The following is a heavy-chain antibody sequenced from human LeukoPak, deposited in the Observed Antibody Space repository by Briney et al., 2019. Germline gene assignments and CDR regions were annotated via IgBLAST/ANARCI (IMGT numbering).Heavy chain of an antibody. Sequence: SETLSLTCAVYGGSFSGYYWSWIRQPPGKGLEWIGEINHSGSTNYNPSLKSRVTISVDTSKNQFSLKLSSVTAADTAVYYCARGGHHYYGSGSYNWLDPWGQGTLVTVSS. J-gene: IGHJ5*02. CDR2: INHSGST. CDR3: ARGGHHYYGSGSYNWLDP. CDR1: GGSFSGYY. D-gene: IGHD3-10*01. V-gene: IGHV4-34*01.